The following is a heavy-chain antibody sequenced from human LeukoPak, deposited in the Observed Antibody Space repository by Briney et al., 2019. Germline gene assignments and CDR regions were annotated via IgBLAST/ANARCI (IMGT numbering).Heavy chain of an antibody. CDR3: ARDRGYTSGNAFDI. CDR1: GYTFTSYD. V-gene: IGHV1-18*01. J-gene: IGHJ3*02. D-gene: IGHD6-25*01. Sequence: ASVKVSCKASGYTFTSYDINWVRQATGQGLEWMGWISGYNGNTNHAQKFQGRVTMATDTSTSTAYMELRSLRSDDTAVYYCARDRGYTSGNAFDIWGQGTMVTVSS. CDR2: ISGYNGNT.